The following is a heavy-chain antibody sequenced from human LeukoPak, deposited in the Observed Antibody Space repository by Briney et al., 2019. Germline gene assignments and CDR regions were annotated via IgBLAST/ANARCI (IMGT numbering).Heavy chain of an antibody. V-gene: IGHV4-59*01. CDR3: ARESPYDGAFDI. Sequence: NPSETLSLTCSVSGGSISSDCWTWVRQPPGKGLEWIGYIYYSGSTNYNPSLKSRVTISLDTSKNQFSLKLSSVTAADTAVYYCARESPYDGAFDIWGQGTVVTVSS. CDR2: IYYSGST. D-gene: IGHD5-12*01. CDR1: GGSISSDC. J-gene: IGHJ3*02.